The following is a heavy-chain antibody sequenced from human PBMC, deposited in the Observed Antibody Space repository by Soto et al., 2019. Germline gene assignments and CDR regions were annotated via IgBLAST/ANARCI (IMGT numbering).Heavy chain of an antibody. CDR3: ARVGGINWFDP. J-gene: IGHJ5*02. CDR1: GGSISSGGYY. V-gene: IGHV4-31*03. Sequence: QVQLQESGPGLVKPSQTLSLTCTVSGGSISSGGYYWSWIRQLPGKGLEWIGYIYYSGSTYYNPSLKXRXTXSXXTANNQFSLKLSSVTAADTAVYYCARVGGINWFDPWGQGTLVTVSS. D-gene: IGHD1-20*01. CDR2: IYYSGST.